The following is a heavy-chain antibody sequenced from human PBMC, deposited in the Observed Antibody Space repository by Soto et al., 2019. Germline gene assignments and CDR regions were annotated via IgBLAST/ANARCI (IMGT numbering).Heavy chain of an antibody. CDR3: ARTSLSDFKVTTPYYYYGMDV. D-gene: IGHD4-17*01. CDR1: GYSFTSYW. CDR2: IYPGDSDT. Sequence: GESLKISCKGSGYSFTSYWIGWVRQMPGKGLEWMGIIYPGDSDTRYSPSFQGQVTISADKSISTAYLQWSSLKASDTAMYYCARTSLSDFKVTTPYYYYGMDVWGQGTTVTVSS. V-gene: IGHV5-51*01. J-gene: IGHJ6*02.